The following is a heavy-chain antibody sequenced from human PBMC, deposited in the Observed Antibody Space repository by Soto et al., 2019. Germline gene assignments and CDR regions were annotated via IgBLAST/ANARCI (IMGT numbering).Heavy chain of an antibody. V-gene: IGHV1-18*01. CDR1: GYTFTSYG. CDR3: ARGYYDTSAYYDRNYFDY. Sequence: GGSVKVSCKASGYTFTSYGISWVRQAPGQGLEWMGWISAYNGNTNYAQNLQGRVTMTTDTSTSTAYMELGSLRSDDTAVYYCARGYYDTSAYYDRNYFDYWGQGALVTVSS. D-gene: IGHD3-22*01. J-gene: IGHJ4*02. CDR2: ISAYNGNT.